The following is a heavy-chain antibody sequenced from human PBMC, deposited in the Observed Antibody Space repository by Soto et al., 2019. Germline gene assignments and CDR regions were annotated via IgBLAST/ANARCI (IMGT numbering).Heavy chain of an antibody. Sequence: SETLSLTCTVSGGSISSGGYYWSWIRQHPGKGLEWIGYIYYSGSTYYNPSLKSRVTISVDTSKNQFSLKLSSVTAADTAVYYCAREVVAAAPGLGAFDIWGQGTMVTVSS. CDR2: IYYSGST. CDR3: AREVVAAAPGLGAFDI. CDR1: GGSISSGGYY. J-gene: IGHJ3*02. V-gene: IGHV4-31*03. D-gene: IGHD2-15*01.